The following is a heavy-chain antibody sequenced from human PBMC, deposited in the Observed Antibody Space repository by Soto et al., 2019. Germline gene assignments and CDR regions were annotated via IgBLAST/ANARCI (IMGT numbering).Heavy chain of an antibody. CDR2: IKSITDGGKT. D-gene: IGHD3-10*01. V-gene: IGHV3-15*01. Sequence: GGSLRLSCAASGFTFSNAWMSWVRQAPGKGLEWVGRIKSITDGGKTDYAATVKGRFTISRDDSKNTLYLQMNSLKTEDTAVYYCTTGVEIGEVFPDAFDIWGQGTMVTVSS. J-gene: IGHJ3*02. CDR1: GFTFSNAW. CDR3: TTGVEIGEVFPDAFDI.